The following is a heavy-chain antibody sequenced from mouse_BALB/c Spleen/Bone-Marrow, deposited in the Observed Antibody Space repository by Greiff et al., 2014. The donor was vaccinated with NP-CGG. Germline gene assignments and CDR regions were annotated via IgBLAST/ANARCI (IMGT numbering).Heavy chain of an antibody. Sequence: EVKLVESGPELVKPGASMKISCKASGYSFTGYTMNWVRQSHGKNLEWIGLINPYNGGTSYNQKFKGKATLTVDKSSSTAYMELLSLTSEDSAVYYCARSDYRYDYFDYWGQGTTLTVTS. D-gene: IGHD2-14*01. CDR1: GYSFTGYT. CDR2: INPYNGGT. V-gene: IGHV1-26*01. CDR3: ARSDYRYDYFDY. J-gene: IGHJ2*01.